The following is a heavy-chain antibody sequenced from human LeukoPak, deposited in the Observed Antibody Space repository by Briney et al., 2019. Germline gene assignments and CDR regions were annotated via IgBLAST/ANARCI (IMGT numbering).Heavy chain of an antibody. D-gene: IGHD1-1*01. Sequence: SETLSLTCTVSGGSISSSSYYWGWIRQPPGKGLEWIGSIYYSGSTYYNPSLKSRVTISVDTSKNQFSLKLSSVTAADTAVYYCAKERGSGSLDYASGTVDYWGQGTLVTVSS. CDR2: IYYSGST. V-gene: IGHV4-39*02. CDR3: AKERGSGSLDYASGTVDY. J-gene: IGHJ4*02. CDR1: GGSISSSSYY.